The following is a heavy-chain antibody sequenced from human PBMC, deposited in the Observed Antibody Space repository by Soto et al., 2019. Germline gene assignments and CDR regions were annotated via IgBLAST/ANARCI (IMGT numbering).Heavy chain of an antibody. CDR2: IYHSGST. Sequence: SETLSLTCAVSGGSISSSNWWSWVRQPPGKGLEWIGEIYHSGSTNYNPSLKSRVTISVDKSKNQFSLKLSSVTAADTAVYYCARDLNDILTGDNLFDYWGQGTLVTVSS. V-gene: IGHV4-4*02. J-gene: IGHJ4*02. CDR1: GGSISSSNW. CDR3: ARDLNDILTGDNLFDY. D-gene: IGHD3-9*01.